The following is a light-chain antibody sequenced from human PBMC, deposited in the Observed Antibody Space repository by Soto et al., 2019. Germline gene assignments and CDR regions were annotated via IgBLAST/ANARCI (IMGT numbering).Light chain of an antibody. Sequence: QTVVTQEPSFSVSPGGTVTLTCGLSSGSVSTTYYPSWYQQTPGQAPRTLIYSTNTRSSGVPDRFSGSILGNKAALTITGDQADDEADYYCVLYMSSGISVFGGGTKVTVL. CDR3: VLYMSSGISV. CDR1: SGSVSTTYY. V-gene: IGLV8-61*01. J-gene: IGLJ3*02. CDR2: STN.